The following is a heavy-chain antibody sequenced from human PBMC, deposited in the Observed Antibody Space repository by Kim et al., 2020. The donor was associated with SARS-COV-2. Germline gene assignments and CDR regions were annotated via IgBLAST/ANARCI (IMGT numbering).Heavy chain of an antibody. D-gene: IGHD3-10*01. Sequence: GGSLRLSCAASGFTVSSDYVNWVRQAPGKGLEWVSAIYSGGSTYYADSVKGRFTISRDNSKNTLYLQMNSLRAEDTAVYYCARDGHYFGSGSYYWWFDPWGQGTLVTVSS. CDR2: IYSGGST. CDR1: GFTVSSDY. V-gene: IGHV3-66*01. J-gene: IGHJ5*02. CDR3: ARDGHYFGSGSYYWWFDP.